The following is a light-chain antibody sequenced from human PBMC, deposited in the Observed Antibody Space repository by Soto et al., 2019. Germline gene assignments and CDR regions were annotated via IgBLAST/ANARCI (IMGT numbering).Light chain of an antibody. CDR1: SSDVGGYDY. CDR3: SSYTISSTVV. Sequence: QSALTQPASVSGSPGQSITISCTGTSSDVGGYDYVSWYQHHPGKAPKLMISDVNIRPSGVSNRFSGSKSGNTASLTISGLQAEDEADYYCSSYTISSTVVFGGGTKRTVL. CDR2: DVN. J-gene: IGLJ2*01. V-gene: IGLV2-14*03.